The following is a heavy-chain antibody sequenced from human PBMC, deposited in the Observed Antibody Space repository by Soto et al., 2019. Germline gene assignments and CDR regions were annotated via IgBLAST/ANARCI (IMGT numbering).Heavy chain of an antibody. CDR2: IIPILGIA. Sequence: SVKVSCKASGGTFSSYTISWVRQAPGQGLEWMGRIIPILGIANYAQKFQGRVTITADKSTSTAYMELSSLRSEDTAVYYCASLSDGREWHFDLWGRGTLVTVSS. CDR3: ASLSDGREWHFDL. CDR1: GGTFSSYT. V-gene: IGHV1-69*02. J-gene: IGHJ2*01.